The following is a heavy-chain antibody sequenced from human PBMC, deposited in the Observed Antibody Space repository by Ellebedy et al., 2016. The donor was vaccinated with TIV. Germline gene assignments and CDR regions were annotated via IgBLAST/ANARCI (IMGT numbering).Heavy chain of an antibody. V-gene: IGHV1-3*04. CDR1: GYTFTSYY. J-gene: IGHJ6*02. D-gene: IGHD3-3*01. CDR3: ATREWQDPMDV. Sequence: ASVKVSCXASGYTFTSYYMHWVRQAPGQRLEWMGWINTGNGNTKYSQTFQGRVTITRDTSATTAYMELSSLMSEDTAVYYCATREWQDPMDVWGQGTTVTVSS. CDR2: INTGNGNT.